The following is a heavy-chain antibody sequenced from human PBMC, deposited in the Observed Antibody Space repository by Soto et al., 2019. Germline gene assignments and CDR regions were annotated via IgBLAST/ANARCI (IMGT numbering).Heavy chain of an antibody. CDR2: IIPIFGTA. CDR3: ARGANYYGSGSYAGMDV. D-gene: IGHD3-10*01. CDR1: GGTFSSYA. J-gene: IGHJ6*02. V-gene: IGHV1-69*13. Sequence: ASVKVSCKASGGTFSSYAISWVRQAPGQGLEWMGGIIPIFGTANYAQKFQGRVTITADESTSTAYMELSSLRSEDTAVYYCARGANYYGSGSYAGMDVWGQGTTVIVSS.